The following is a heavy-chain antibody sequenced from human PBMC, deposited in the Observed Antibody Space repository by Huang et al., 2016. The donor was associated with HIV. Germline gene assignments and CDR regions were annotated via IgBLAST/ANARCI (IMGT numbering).Heavy chain of an antibody. V-gene: IGHV4-39*01. D-gene: IGHD3-10*01. CDR3: AGHFGSWSGYFDS. Sequence: QLQLQESGPGLVRPSETLSLICTVSGGSITDSNYYWGWIRQPPGKGLEWIGSIYYSGDTDYNPSLRGRVTLSVDTSKNRFSLDIRSVAVADTAIYYWAGHFGSWSGYFDSWGQGTLVPVSS. CDR1: GGSITDSNYY. J-gene: IGHJ4*02. CDR2: IYYSGDT.